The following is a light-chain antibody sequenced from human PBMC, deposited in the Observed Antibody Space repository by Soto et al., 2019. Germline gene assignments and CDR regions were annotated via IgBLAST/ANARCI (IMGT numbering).Light chain of an antibody. CDR1: SSDIGGYDY. V-gene: IGLV2-14*01. CDR3: TSYASGSYHVV. Sequence: QSALTQPASVSGSPGQSITLSCTGTSSDIGGYDYVSWYQRHPGKAPKLIIYDVNNRPSGVSNRFSGSKSGNTASLTISGLHXEDEADYYCTSYASGSYHVVFGGGTKVTVL. CDR2: DVN. J-gene: IGLJ2*01.